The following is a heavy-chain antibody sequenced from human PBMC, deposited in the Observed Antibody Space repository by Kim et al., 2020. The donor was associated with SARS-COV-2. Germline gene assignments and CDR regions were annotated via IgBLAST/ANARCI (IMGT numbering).Heavy chain of an antibody. Sequence: GWSLRLSCAASGFTFDDYAMHWVRQAPGKGLEWVSGISWNSGSIGYADSVKGRFTISRDNAKNSLYLQMNSLRAEDTALYYCARRYCSSTSCYVFDYWGQGTLVTVSS. CDR3: ARRYCSSTSCYVFDY. CDR2: ISWNSGSI. D-gene: IGHD2-2*01. J-gene: IGHJ4*02. V-gene: IGHV3-9*01. CDR1: GFTFDDYA.